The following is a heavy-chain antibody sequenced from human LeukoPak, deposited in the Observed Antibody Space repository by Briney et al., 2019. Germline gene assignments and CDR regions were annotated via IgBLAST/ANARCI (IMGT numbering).Heavy chain of an antibody. V-gene: IGHV4-4*07. J-gene: IGHJ6*02. CDR3: ARAPYYYDSSGYYQYYYYGMDV. CDR1: GGSISSYY. Sequence: SETLSLTCTVSGGSISSYYWRWIRQPAGKGLEGIGRIYTSGSTNYNPSLKSRLTMSVDTSKNQFSLKLSSVTAADTAVYYCARAPYYYDSSGYYQYYYYGMDVWGQGTTVTVSS. D-gene: IGHD3-22*01. CDR2: IYTSGST.